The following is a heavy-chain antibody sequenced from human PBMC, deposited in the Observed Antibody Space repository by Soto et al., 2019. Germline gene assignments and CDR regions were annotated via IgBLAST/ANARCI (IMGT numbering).Heavy chain of an antibody. CDR2: ISDSGDNI. V-gene: IGHV3-23*01. CDR3: AKDEILVGGIVYYYGMDV. J-gene: IGHJ6*02. Sequence: GGSLRLSCAASGFTFSSYAMSWVRQAPGKGLEWVSIISDSGDNIYYADSVKGRFTISRDNSKNTLYLQMNSLRAEDTAVYYCAKDEILVGGIVYYYGMDVWGQGTTVTVSS. CDR1: GFTFSSYA. D-gene: IGHD6-19*01.